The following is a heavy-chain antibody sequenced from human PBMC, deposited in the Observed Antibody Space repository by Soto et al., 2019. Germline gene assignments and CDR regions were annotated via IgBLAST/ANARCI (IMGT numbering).Heavy chain of an antibody. Sequence: ASVKVSCKASGYTFTSYGISWLRQAPGQGLKWMGWINAGNGNTKYSQKFQGRVTITRDTSASTAYMELSSLRSEDTAVYYCASSYYYDSSGYSSLYYYYGMDVWGQGTTVTVSS. V-gene: IGHV1-3*01. CDR1: GYTFTSYG. CDR2: INAGNGNT. CDR3: ASSYYYDSSGYSSLYYYYGMDV. J-gene: IGHJ6*02. D-gene: IGHD3-22*01.